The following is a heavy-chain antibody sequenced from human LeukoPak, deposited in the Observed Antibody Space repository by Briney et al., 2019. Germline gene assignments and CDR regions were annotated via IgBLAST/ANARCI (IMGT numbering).Heavy chain of an antibody. J-gene: IGHJ4*02. D-gene: IGHD3-10*01. V-gene: IGHV3-48*03. CDR3: ARQYYYYFDY. CDR1: GFTFSSYE. CDR2: ISTSGSTK. Sequence: GGSLRLSCAASGFTFSSYEMNWVRQAPGKGPEWVSYISTSGSTKYYADSVKGRFTISRDNAKNSLYLQMNSLRAEDTAVYYCARQYYYYFDYWGQGALVTVSS.